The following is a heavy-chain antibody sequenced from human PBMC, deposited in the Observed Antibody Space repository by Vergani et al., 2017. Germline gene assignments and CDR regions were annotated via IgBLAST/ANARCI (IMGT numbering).Heavy chain of an antibody. J-gene: IGHJ4*02. D-gene: IGHD3-3*01. CDR3: ARDFRVDVTAEFEY. CDR2: MNPNSGTT. V-gene: IGHV1-8*01. CDR1: GYSFSSYD. Sequence: QVQLVQSGAEVKKPGASVKVSCRASGYSFSSYDISWVRQATGQGLEWMGWMNPNSGTTGYAQKFQGRVTMTRNTSISTAYLNFNRVTSADTAMYFCARDFRVDVTAEFEYWGQGTLVIASS.